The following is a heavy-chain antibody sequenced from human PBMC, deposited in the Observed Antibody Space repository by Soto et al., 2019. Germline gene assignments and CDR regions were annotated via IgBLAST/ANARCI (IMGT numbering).Heavy chain of an antibody. Sequence: SETLSLTCTVSGGSISSGGYYWSWIRQHPGKGLEWIGYIYYSGSTYYNPSLKSRVTISVDTSMNQFSLKLSSVTAADTAVYYCARDVVVVAATRVSYFDYWGQGTLVTVSS. D-gene: IGHD2-15*01. CDR1: GGSISSGGYY. CDR2: IYYSGST. CDR3: ARDVVVVAATRVSYFDY. J-gene: IGHJ4*02. V-gene: IGHV4-30-4*08.